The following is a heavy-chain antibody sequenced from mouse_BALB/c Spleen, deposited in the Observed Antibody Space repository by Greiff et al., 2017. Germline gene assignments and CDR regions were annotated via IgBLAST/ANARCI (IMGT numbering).Heavy chain of an antibody. Sequence: EVQGVESGGGLVQPGGSRKLSCAASGFTFSSFGMHWVRQAPEKGLEWVAYISSGSSTIYYADTVKGRFTISRDNPKNTLFLQMTSLRSEDTAMYYCARSGYGNYDWFAYWGQGTLVTVSA. CDR1: GFTFSSFG. V-gene: IGHV5-17*02. CDR2: ISSGSSTI. CDR3: ARSGYGNYDWFAY. D-gene: IGHD2-10*02. J-gene: IGHJ3*01.